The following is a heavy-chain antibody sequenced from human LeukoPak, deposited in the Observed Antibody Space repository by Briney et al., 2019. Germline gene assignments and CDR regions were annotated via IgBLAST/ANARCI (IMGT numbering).Heavy chain of an antibody. J-gene: IGHJ4*02. D-gene: IGHD4-17*01. CDR2: ISSSSSYI. Sequence: GGSLRLSCAASGFTFSSYSMNWVRQAPGKGLEWVSSISSSSSYIYYADSVKGRFTISRDNSKNTLYLQMNSLRAEDTAVYYCAKDLHPYDYGDPYFDYWGQGTLVTVSS. V-gene: IGHV3-21*01. CDR3: AKDLHPYDYGDPYFDY. CDR1: GFTFSSYS.